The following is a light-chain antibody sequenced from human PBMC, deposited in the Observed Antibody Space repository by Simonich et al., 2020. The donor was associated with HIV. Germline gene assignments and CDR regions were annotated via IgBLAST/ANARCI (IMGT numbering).Light chain of an antibody. CDR1: SGSIASNY. CDR3: QSFVSTTWV. J-gene: IGLJ3*02. V-gene: IGLV6-57*03. CDR2: DDN. Sequence: NFMLTQPHSVSAFPGKTVTISCTRSSGSIASNYVQWYQHRPGSAPTPMIYDDNQRPSGGPDRFSGSIDSSSNSASLTISGLKTEDEADYFCQSFVSTTWVFGGGTKLTVL.